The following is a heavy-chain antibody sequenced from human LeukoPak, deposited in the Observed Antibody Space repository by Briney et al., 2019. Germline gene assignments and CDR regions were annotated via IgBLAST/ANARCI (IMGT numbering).Heavy chain of an antibody. CDR1: GYTFTGYY. CDR2: INPNSGGT. Sequence: ASVKVSCKASGYTFTGYYMHWVRQAPGQGLEWMGWINPNSGGTNYAQKFQGRVTMTRDTSISTAYMELSRLRSDDTAVYYCARARDIVTRRAFDIWGQGTMVTVSS. CDR3: ARARDIVTRRAFDI. J-gene: IGHJ3*02. D-gene: IGHD2-15*01. V-gene: IGHV1-2*02.